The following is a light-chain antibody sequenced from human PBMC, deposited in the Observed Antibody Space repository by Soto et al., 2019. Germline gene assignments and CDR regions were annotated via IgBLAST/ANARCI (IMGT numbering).Light chain of an antibody. V-gene: IGKV3-20*01. CDR1: QSVSNNF. Sequence: ELVLTQSPATLSLSPGERATLSCRASQSVSNNFLAWYQQKPGQAPRLLIYGASSRATGIQDRFSGSGSGTEFTLTISRLEPEDSAVYYCKQCDDSVTCGQGTRLEIK. J-gene: IGKJ5*01. CDR3: KQCDDSVT. CDR2: GAS.